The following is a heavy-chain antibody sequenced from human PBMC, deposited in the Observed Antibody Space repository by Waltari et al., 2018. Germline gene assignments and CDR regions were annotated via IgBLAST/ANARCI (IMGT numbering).Heavy chain of an antibody. CDR3: ARLPGYSSGWYDN. CDR2: SSPSDGHP. V-gene: IGHV1-18*01. J-gene: IGHJ4*02. CDR1: GYTFIRYG. D-gene: IGHD6-19*01. Sequence: QVQLVQSGAEVKKPGSSVKVSCKDYGYTFIRYGVDWVRQAPGQGLEGMGWSSPSDGHPNYAPKLQGRVTMTTDTSTTTAYMDLRDLRSDDTAIYYFARLPGYSSGWYDNWGQGTLVTVSS.